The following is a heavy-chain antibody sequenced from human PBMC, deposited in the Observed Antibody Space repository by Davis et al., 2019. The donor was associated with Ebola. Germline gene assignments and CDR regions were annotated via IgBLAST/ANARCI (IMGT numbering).Heavy chain of an antibody. J-gene: IGHJ4*02. CDR2: ISSSSSYI. Sequence: PGGSLRLSCAASGFTFSSYSMNWVRQAPGKGLEWVSSISSSSSYIYYADSVKGRFTISRDNAKNSLYLQMNSLRAEDTAVYYCARGQETYYDILTGYSAVYWGQGTLVTVSS. D-gene: IGHD3-9*01. CDR3: ARGQETYYDILTGYSAVY. CDR1: GFTFSSYS. V-gene: IGHV3-21*01.